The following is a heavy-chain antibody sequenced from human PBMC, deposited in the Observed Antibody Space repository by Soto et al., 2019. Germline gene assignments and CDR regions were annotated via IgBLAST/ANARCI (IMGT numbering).Heavy chain of an antibody. CDR1: GGSISSYY. V-gene: IGHV4-59*12. D-gene: IGHD1-26*01. CDR3: ARDDWEKGGMDV. J-gene: IGHJ6*02. Sequence: PSETLSLTCTVSGGSISSYYWTWIRQHPGKGLEWIGNIYHTGTTNYNPSLKSRLSISIDTSKKQFSLKLTSVTAADTAVYYCARDDWEKGGMDVWGQGPTVTVSS. CDR2: IYHTGTT.